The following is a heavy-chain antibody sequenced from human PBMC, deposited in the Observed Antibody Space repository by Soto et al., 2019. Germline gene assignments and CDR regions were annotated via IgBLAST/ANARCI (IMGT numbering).Heavy chain of an antibody. CDR2: IYYSGST. V-gene: IGHV4-59*08. J-gene: IGHJ4*02. D-gene: IGHD2-21*02. Sequence: QVQLQESGPGLVKPSETLSLTCTVSGGSISSYYWSWIRQPPGKGLEWIGYIYYSGSTNYNPSLKSRVTISVDTSKNQFSLKLSSVTDADTAVYYCANSVTAGFMGFDYWGQGTLVTVSS. CDR1: GGSISSYY. CDR3: ANSVTAGFMGFDY.